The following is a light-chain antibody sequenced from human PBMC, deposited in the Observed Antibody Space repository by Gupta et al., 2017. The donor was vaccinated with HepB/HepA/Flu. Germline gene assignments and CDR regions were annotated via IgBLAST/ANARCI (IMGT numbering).Light chain of an antibody. CDR3: AAWDDSLV. V-gene: IGLV1-44*01. Sequence: ISCSGSSSNIGSNTVNWYQQLPGTAPKLLIYSNNQRPSGVPDRFSGSKSGTSASLAISGLQSEDEADYYCAAWDDSLVFGGGTKLTVL. J-gene: IGLJ3*02. CDR2: SNN. CDR1: SSNIGSNT.